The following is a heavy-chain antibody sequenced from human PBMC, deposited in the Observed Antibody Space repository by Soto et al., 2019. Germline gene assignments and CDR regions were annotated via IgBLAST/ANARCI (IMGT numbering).Heavy chain of an antibody. CDR2: ISGSGGST. V-gene: IGHV3-23*01. CDR3: AKPVGRLELPGVDY. D-gene: IGHD1-7*01. Sequence: AVGSLRLSCAASGFTFSSYAMSWVRQAPGKGLEWVSAISGSGGSTYYADSVKGRFTISRDNSKNTLYLQMNSLRAEDTAVYYCAKPVGRLELPGVDYWSQGTLVTVSS. CDR1: GFTFSSYA. J-gene: IGHJ4*02.